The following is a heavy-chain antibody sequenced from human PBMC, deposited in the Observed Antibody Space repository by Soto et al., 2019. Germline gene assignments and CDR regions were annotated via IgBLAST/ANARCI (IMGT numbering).Heavy chain of an antibody. Sequence: PSETLSLTCAVYGGSFSGYYWSWIRQPPGKGLEWIGEINHSGSTYYNPSLKSRVTISVDTSKNQFSLKLSSVTAADTAVYYCARVGYSYGQSRYYYGMDVWGQGTTVT. CDR3: ARVGYSYGQSRYYYGMDV. J-gene: IGHJ6*02. CDR1: GGSFSGYY. D-gene: IGHD5-18*01. CDR2: INHSGST. V-gene: IGHV4-34*01.